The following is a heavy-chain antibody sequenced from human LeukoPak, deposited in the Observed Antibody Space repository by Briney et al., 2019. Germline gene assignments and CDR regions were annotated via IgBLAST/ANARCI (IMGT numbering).Heavy chain of an antibody. J-gene: IGHJ4*02. CDR3: AKAHLKAAAIAVAGRPFDY. D-gene: IGHD6-19*01. Sequence: GGSLRLSCAASGFIFSSYAMSWVRQAPGKGLEWVSTISGRGGSTYYADSVKGRFTISRDNSKNTLYLQMNSLRAEDTAVYYCAKAHLKAAAIAVAGRPFDYWGQGTLVTVSS. CDR1: GFIFSSYA. V-gene: IGHV3-23*01. CDR2: ISGRGGST.